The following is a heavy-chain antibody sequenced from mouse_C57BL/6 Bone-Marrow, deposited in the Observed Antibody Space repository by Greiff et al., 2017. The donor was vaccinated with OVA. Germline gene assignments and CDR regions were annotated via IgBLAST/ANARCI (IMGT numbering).Heavy chain of an antibody. D-gene: IGHD1-1*02. CDR2: IDPETGGT. V-gene: IGHV1-15*01. J-gene: IGHJ1*03. CDR1: GYTFTDYE. Sequence: QVQLQQSGAELVRPGASVTLSCKASGYTFTDYEMHWVKQTPVHGLEWIGAIDPETGGTAYNQKFKGKAILTADKSSSTAYIELRSLTSEDSAVYYCTTGWDWYFDVWGTGTTVTVSS. CDR3: TTGWDWYFDV.